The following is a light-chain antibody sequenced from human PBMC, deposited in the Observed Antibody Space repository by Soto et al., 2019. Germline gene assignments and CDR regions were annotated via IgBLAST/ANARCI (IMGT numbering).Light chain of an antibody. CDR2: DDN. Sequence: NFMLTQPHSVSEAPGKRVTISCTRSSGSIAGNDVHWYQQRPDRAPTYVIYDDNQRPSGVPARFSGSIDSSSNSASITISGLKTEDEADYYCHDYDIDNVIFGGGTKLTVL. CDR3: HDYDIDNVI. J-gene: IGLJ2*01. CDR1: SGSIAGND. V-gene: IGLV6-57*04.